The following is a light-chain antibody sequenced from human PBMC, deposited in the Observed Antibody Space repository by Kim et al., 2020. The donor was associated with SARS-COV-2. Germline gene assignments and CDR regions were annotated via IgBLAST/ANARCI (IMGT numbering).Light chain of an antibody. Sequence: DIQMTQSPSSLSASVGDRITITCRASQGISNYVSWFRQKPGQAPQSLIYAASTLLSGVPSRFSGSGSGTDFSLTISSLQPEDSAIYYCQQYLSYPRTFGPGTKLEI. CDR2: AAS. CDR3: QQYLSYPRT. CDR1: QGISNY. V-gene: IGKV1-16*01. J-gene: IGKJ2*01.